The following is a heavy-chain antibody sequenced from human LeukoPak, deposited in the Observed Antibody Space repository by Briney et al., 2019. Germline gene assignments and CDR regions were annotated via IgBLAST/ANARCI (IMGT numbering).Heavy chain of an antibody. CDR1: GFTFSSYA. Sequence: GGSLRLSCAASGFTFSSYAMSWVRQAPGKGLEWVSAISGSGGSTYYADSVKGRFTISRDNSKNTLYLQMNSLRAEDTAVYYCAKDSSRSYCYDSSGYIYWGQGTLATVSS. D-gene: IGHD3-22*01. CDR2: ISGSGGST. V-gene: IGHV3-23*01. CDR3: AKDSSRSYCYDSSGYIY. J-gene: IGHJ4*02.